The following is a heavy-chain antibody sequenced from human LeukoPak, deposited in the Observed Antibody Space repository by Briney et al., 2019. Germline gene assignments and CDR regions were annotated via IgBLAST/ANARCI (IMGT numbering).Heavy chain of an antibody. V-gene: IGHV3-53*04. J-gene: IGHJ4*02. Sequence: GGSLRLSCAASGFTFSSHNMQWVRQAPGKGLEWVSVIYSGGSTYYADSVKGRFTISRHNSKNTLYLQMNSLRAEDTAVYYCVLRLRAQYYWGQGTLVTVSS. CDR2: IYSGGST. CDR1: GFTFSSHN. D-gene: IGHD6-25*01. CDR3: VLRLRAQYY.